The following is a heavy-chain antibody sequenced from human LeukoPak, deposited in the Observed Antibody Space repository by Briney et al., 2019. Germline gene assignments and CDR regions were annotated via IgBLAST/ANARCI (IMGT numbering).Heavy chain of an antibody. CDR1: GYTFTNYE. Sequence: ASVKVSCKASGYTFTNYEINWVRQAPGQGLEWMGWISAYNGNTNYAQKLQGRVTMTTDTSTSTAYMELRSLRSDDTAVYYCARDEMYGTTGYWGQGTLVTVSS. CDR2: ISAYNGNT. CDR3: ARDEMYGTTGY. D-gene: IGHD1-7*01. J-gene: IGHJ4*02. V-gene: IGHV1-18*01.